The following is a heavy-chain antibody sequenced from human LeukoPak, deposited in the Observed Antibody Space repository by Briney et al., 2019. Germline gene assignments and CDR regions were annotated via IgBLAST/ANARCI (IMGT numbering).Heavy chain of an antibody. J-gene: IGHJ6*03. V-gene: IGHV4-61*02. CDR1: DASVSGGYRY. CDR2: IENSGTT. D-gene: IGHD3/OR15-3a*01. CDR3: ASLDDPHRSGYYKDV. Sequence: SETLSLTCTVSDASVSGGYRYWSWIRQPAGKGLEWIGRIENSGTTYYNPSLESRVTIPVDTSKNQFYLSLRSVTAADTAVYFCASLDDPHRSGYYKDVWGKGTTVTVSS.